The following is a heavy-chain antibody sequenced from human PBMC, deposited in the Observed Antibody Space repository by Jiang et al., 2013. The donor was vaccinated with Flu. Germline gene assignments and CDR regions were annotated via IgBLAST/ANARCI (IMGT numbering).Heavy chain of an antibody. V-gene: IGHV6-1*01. CDR3: ARGVEAGFGDALDF. CDR2: TFYRSKWYN. Sequence: PGLVKPSQTLSLTCVISGDSVSSNTAAWNWIRQSPSRGLEWLGRTFYRSKWYNDYELSVRGRITINPDTSKNKFSLQLRSVSPDDTAVYYCARGVEAGFGDALDFWGQGTLVTVSS. D-gene: IGHD6-13*01. CDR1: GDSVSSNTAA. J-gene: IGHJ3*01.